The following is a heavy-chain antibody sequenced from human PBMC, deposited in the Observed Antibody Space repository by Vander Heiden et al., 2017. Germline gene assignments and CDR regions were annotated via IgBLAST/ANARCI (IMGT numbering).Heavy chain of an antibody. CDR2: IWYDGSKK. V-gene: IGHV3-33*01. CDR1: GFTFSSYG. Sequence: QVQLVESGCGLVQPGRSLTLSCAASGFTFSSYGMHWLRQAPRKGLEWVAVIWYDGSKKYDADSVKGRFTISRDNAKNTLYMQMNRMRAEDTAVYYGARDNGHEVADYWGQGSMVTVSS. D-gene: IGHD5-12*01. J-gene: IGHJ4*02. CDR3: ARDNGHEVADY.